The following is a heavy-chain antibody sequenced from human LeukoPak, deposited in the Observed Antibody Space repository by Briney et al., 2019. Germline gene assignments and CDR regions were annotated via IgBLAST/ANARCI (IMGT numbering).Heavy chain of an antibody. Sequence: GASVKVSCKASGYTFNRYAMNWVRQAPGQGLEWMGWINPNSGDTNYAQKFQGRVTMTRDTSISTAYMELSRLRSDDTAVYYCARVRYRLAETYIDYWGQGTLVTVSS. CDR1: GYTFNRYA. CDR3: ARVRYRLAETYIDY. D-gene: IGHD3-16*01. V-gene: IGHV1-2*02. J-gene: IGHJ4*02. CDR2: INPNSGDT.